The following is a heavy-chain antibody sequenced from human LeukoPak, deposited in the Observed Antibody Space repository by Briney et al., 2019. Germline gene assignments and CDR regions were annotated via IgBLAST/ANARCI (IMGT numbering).Heavy chain of an antibody. J-gene: IGHJ4*02. CDR2: ISSSSSTI. Sequence: GGSLRLSCAASGFTFSSYSMNWVRQAPGKGLEWVSYISSSSSTIYYADSVKGRFTISRDNAKNSLYLQMNSLRAEDTAVYYCARGPIAVAGTCFDYWGQGTLVTVSS. CDR3: ARGPIAVAGTCFDY. V-gene: IGHV3-48*01. CDR1: GFTFSSYS. D-gene: IGHD6-19*01.